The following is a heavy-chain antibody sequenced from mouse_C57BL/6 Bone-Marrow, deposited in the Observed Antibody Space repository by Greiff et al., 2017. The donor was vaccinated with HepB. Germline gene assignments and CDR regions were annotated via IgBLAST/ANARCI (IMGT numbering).Heavy chain of an antibody. CDR2: ISSGSSTI. CDR3: ARPGFAY. CDR1: GFTFSDYG. J-gene: IGHJ3*01. Sequence: VQLQQSGGGLVKPGGSLKLSCAASGFTFSDYGMHWVRQAPEKGLEWVAYISSGSSTIYYADTVKGRFTISRDNAKNTLFLQMTSLRSEDTDMYYCARPGFAYWGQGTLVTVSA. V-gene: IGHV5-17*01.